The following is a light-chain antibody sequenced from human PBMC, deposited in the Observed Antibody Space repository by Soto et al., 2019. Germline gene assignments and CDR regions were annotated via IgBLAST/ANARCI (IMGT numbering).Light chain of an antibody. CDR1: QSVSSSY. CDR2: GAS. Sequence: EIVMTQSTATLPWSPGERTTLSCRVSQSVSSSYLSWYQQKPGQSPRLLIYGASTRATGLPARFSGSGSGTEFTLAFSRLQSEDFALYSCQQYNNWPSTFGQGTRLEIK. V-gene: IGKV3D-7*01. J-gene: IGKJ5*01. CDR3: QQYNNWPST.